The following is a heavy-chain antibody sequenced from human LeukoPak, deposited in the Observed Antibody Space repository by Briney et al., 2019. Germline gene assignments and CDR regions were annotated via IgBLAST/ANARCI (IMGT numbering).Heavy chain of an antibody. CDR3: ARLVAAAGFFDY. CDR2: IYYSGST. Sequence: SETLSLTCTVSGGSISSYYWSWIRQPPGEGLECIGYIYYSGSTNYNPSLKSRVTISVDTSKNQFSLKLSSVTAADTAVYYCARLVAAAGFFDYWGQGTLVTVSS. J-gene: IGHJ4*02. CDR1: GGSISSYY. V-gene: IGHV4-59*08. D-gene: IGHD6-13*01.